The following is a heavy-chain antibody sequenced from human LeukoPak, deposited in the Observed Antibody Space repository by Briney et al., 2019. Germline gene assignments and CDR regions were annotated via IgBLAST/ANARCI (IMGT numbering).Heavy chain of an antibody. CDR1: GGSITTTNF. V-gene: IGHV4-4*02. D-gene: IGHD2-8*01. J-gene: IGHJ4*02. CDR3: TRENGAFSPFGF. CDR2: ISLSGLT. Sequence: SETLSLTCGVSGGSITTTNFWSWVRQAPGQGLEWIGEISLSGLTNYNSSLGSRVTISLDRAKNHLSLNLRSVTAADTAIYYCTRENGAFSPFGFWGQGTLVTVSS.